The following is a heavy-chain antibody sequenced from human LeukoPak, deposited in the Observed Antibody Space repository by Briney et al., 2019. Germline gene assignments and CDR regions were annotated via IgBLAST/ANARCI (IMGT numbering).Heavy chain of an antibody. Sequence: GASVKVSCKASGYTFTGYYMHWVRQAPGQGLDWMGIITPTTGGANYAQKFQGRVAMTRDTSTSTVYMELSSLTSGDTAVYYCATSDSATGNWFDPWGQGTRVSVSS. D-gene: IGHD2-21*01. CDR3: ATSDSATGNWFDP. CDR2: ITPTTGGA. V-gene: IGHV1-46*01. CDR1: GYTFTGYY. J-gene: IGHJ5*02.